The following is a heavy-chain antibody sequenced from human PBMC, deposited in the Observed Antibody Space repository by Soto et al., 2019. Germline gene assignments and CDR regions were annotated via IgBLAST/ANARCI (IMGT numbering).Heavy chain of an antibody. V-gene: IGHV1-69*06. Sequence: QVHLVQSGAEVKKPGTSVRVSCKASGGAVSDYVIAWVRPAPGQGPEWMGGLIPSFGTANYAQTFLGRVTITADKSTNTAHPELNSLPYEDTAVYYCARASLGPGYSAGQGGADPLGQGTLVTVSS. CDR1: GGAVSDYV. CDR3: ARASLGPGYSAGQGGADP. CDR2: LIPSFGTA. J-gene: IGHJ5*02. D-gene: IGHD1-26*01.